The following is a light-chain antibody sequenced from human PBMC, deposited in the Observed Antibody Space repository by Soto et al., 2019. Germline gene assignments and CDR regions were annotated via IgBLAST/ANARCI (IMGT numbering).Light chain of an antibody. V-gene: IGKV3-15*01. Sequence: EIVMTQSPATLSVSPGERVTLSCRASQSINSHLAWYQQKPGQAPRLLIYGASARATGIPGRFSGSGSGTEFTLTISGLQSEDFAVYYCQQYNNRPPITFGQGTRLEIK. CDR3: QQYNNRPPIT. J-gene: IGKJ5*01. CDR1: QSINSH. CDR2: GAS.